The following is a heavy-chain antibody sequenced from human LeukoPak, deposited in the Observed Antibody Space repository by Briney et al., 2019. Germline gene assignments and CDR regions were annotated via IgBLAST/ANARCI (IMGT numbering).Heavy chain of an antibody. CDR3: ARDSRVSNSLPLDN. D-gene: IGHD4-11*01. J-gene: IGHJ4*02. V-gene: IGHV6-1*01. CDR2: TYYRSKWYN. Sequence: SQTLSLTCAISGDSVSSNSIAWNWIRQSPLRGLEWLGRTYYRSKWYNDYALSVKSRITINPDTSKNQLSLQLTSVSPEDSAVYYCARDSRVSNSLPLDNWGQGTLVTVSS. CDR1: GDSVSSNSIA.